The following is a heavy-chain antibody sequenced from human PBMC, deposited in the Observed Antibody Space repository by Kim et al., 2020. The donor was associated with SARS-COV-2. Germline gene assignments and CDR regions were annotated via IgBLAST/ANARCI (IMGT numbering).Heavy chain of an antibody. J-gene: IGHJ6*02. CDR2: ISSSGSTI. CDR3: ARDGGNPPFLYYYYGMDV. Sequence: GGSLRLSCAASGFTFSDYYMSWIRQAPGKGLEWVSYISSSGSTIYYADSVKGRFTISRDNAKNSLYLQMNSLRAEDTAVYYCARDGGNPPFLYYYYGMDVWGQGTTVTVSS. V-gene: IGHV3-11*01. D-gene: IGHD2-15*01. CDR1: GFTFSDYY.